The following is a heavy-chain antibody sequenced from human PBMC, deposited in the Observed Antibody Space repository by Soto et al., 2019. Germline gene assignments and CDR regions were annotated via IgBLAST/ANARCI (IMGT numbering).Heavy chain of an antibody. CDR1: GGSISNGGYY. CDR3: ARDSPSQQPNHRWGGGYMDV. J-gene: IGHJ6*03. Sequence: QVQLQESGPGLVKPSQTLSLTCVVSGGSISNGGYYWSWIRQHPGKGLEWIGAIYFSGSTYYNPSLKRRVTISVATPKNQFSLKLSSVTAAETAVHYCARDSPSQQPNHRWGGGYMDVWGKGTTVTVSS. D-gene: IGHD6-13*01. CDR2: IYFSGST. V-gene: IGHV4-31*11.